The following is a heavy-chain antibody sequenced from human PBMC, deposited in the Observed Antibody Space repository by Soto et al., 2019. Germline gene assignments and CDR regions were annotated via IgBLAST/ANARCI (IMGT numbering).Heavy chain of an antibody. Sequence: PSQTLSLTCAISGDSVSSNSAAWNWIRQSPSRGLEWLGRTYYRSKWYNDYAVSVKSRITINPDTSKNQFSLQLNSVTPEDTAVYYCARDLFDENNIAAIDYYYYYYGMDVWGQGTAVTVSS. CDR2: TYYRSKWYN. J-gene: IGHJ6*02. D-gene: IGHD6-25*01. CDR3: ARDLFDENNIAAIDYYYYYYGMDV. CDR1: GDSVSSNSAA. V-gene: IGHV6-1*01.